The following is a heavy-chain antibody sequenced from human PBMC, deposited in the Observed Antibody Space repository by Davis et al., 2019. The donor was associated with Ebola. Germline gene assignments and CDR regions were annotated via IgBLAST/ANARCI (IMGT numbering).Heavy chain of an antibody. J-gene: IGHJ4*02. CDR3: RSNFDY. CDR2: IKSKSDGGAA. V-gene: IGHV3-15*01. CDR1: GFSSTDAW. Sequence: GGSLRLSCAASGFSSTDAWMNWVRQAPGKGLEWVGRIKSKSDGGAADYAAPVKGRFTISRDDSKNTVYLQMNSLKTEDTAVYYCRSNFDYWGQGALVTVSS.